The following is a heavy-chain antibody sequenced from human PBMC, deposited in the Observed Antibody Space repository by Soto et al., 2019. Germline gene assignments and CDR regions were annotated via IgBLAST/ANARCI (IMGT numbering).Heavy chain of an antibody. Sequence: SVKVSCKASGGTFSSYAISWVRQAPGQGLEWMGGIIPIFGTANYAQKFQGRVTITADESTSTAYMELSSLRSEDTAVYYCARDPLGYGNFDSWGQGTLVTVSS. CDR3: ARDPLGYGNFDS. D-gene: IGHD5-18*01. CDR2: IIPIFGTA. J-gene: IGHJ4*02. V-gene: IGHV1-69*13. CDR1: GGTFSSYA.